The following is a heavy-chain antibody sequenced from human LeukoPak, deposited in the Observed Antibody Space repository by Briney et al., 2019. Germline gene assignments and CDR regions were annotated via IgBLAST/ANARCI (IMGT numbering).Heavy chain of an antibody. CDR1: GXTLSSHW. D-gene: IGHD3-16*01. V-gene: IGHV3-7*05. Sequence: GGSLRLSCAASGXTLSSHWMSWVRQAPGQGLEWVANTNQDGSVRRYVGSVEGRFPISRVNAKNALFLQMSSLRVEDTAVYYCARLPPNNHAYFDNWGQGTLVTVSS. CDR2: TNQDGSVR. J-gene: IGHJ4*02. CDR3: ARLPPNNHAYFDN.